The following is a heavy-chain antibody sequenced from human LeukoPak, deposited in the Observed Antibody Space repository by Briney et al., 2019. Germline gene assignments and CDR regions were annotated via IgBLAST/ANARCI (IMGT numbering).Heavy chain of an antibody. D-gene: IGHD1-26*01. CDR3: ARAGSGRSPDWFDP. CDR1: EFTFSNYG. Sequence: GGSLRLSCAASEFTFSNYGLHWVRQAPGKGLEWVAFIRYDGTNKYYADSVKGRFTISGDNAKNSLYLQMNSLRAEDTAVYYCARAGSGRSPDWFDPWGQGTLVTVSS. CDR2: IRYDGTNK. J-gene: IGHJ5*02. V-gene: IGHV3-30*02.